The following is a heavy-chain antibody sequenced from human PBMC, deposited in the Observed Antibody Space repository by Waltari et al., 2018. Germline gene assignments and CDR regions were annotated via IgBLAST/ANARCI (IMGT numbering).Heavy chain of an antibody. D-gene: IGHD3-3*02. CDR1: GFTLGNYG. J-gene: IGHJ6*02. CDR2: RQYDGSSK. V-gene: IGHV3-33*05. Sequence: QVQVVESGGGVVQPGGSLRLSCAASGFTLGNYGRHRVRQAQGKGLEWGAVRQYDGSSKNYADSVKGRFTISRENSKHTLYLEMNSLRAEDTAVYYCAREFSRICFHALDGWGQGTAVTVSS. CDR3: AREFSRICFHALDG.